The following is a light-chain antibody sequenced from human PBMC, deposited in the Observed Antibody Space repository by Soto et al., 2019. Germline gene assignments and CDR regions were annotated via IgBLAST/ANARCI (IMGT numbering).Light chain of an antibody. J-gene: IGKJ1*01. CDR3: KQYGSSGT. V-gene: IGKV3-20*01. CDR1: QRVGLN. CDR2: GAS. Sequence: ESVMTQYPVTLSVSPGESGATSCRASQRVGLNLAWYQQKPGQAPRLLIFGASTRATGVPARFSGSGSGTDFTLTISRLEPEDFAVYYCKQYGSSGTFGKGHKVDTK.